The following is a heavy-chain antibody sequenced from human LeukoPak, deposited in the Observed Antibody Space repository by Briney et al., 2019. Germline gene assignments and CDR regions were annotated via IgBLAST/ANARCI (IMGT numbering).Heavy chain of an antibody. Sequence: PSETLSLTCTVSGGSISSSSYYWGWIRQPPGKGLEWIGSIYYSGNTYYNPSLKSRVTISVDTSKNQFSLKLSSVTAADTAVYYCGRRQGGECVVDYWGQGTLVTVSS. J-gene: IGHJ4*02. D-gene: IGHD3-10*01. CDR2: IYYSGNT. CDR3: GRRQGGECVVDY. V-gene: IGHV4-39*01. CDR1: GGSISSSSYY.